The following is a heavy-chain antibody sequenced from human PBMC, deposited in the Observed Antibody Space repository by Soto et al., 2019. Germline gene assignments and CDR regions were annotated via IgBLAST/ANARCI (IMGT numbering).Heavy chain of an antibody. Sequence: SETLSRTCTVAGSSISSYYWSWSRQPPGKGLEWIGYIYYSGSTNYNPSLKSRVTISVDTSKNQFSLKLSSVTAADTAVYYCARGGGGYSYGDNWFDPWGQGTLVTVS. J-gene: IGHJ5*02. V-gene: IGHV4-59*01. CDR1: GSSISSYY. CDR2: IYYSGST. D-gene: IGHD5-18*01. CDR3: ARGGGGYSYGDNWFDP.